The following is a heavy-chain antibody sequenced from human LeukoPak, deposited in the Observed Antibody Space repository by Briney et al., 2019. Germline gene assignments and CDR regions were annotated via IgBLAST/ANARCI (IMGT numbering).Heavy chain of an antibody. D-gene: IGHD1-14*01. CDR3: ARDETNGFDS. J-gene: IGHJ5*01. V-gene: IGHV3-11*06. CDR1: GFTFSDHY. CDR2: INIGGTNT. Sequence: NAGGSLRLSCAASGFTFSDHYMSWIRQAPGKGLEWLSYINIGGTNTHYADSVMGRFTISRDNAKNSLFLQMNSLRAEDTAVYYCARDETNGFDSWGQGTLVTVSS.